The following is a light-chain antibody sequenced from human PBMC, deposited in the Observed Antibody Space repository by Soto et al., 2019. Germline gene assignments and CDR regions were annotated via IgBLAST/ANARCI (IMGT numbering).Light chain of an antibody. CDR1: QSISRY. CDR2: DAS. CDR3: QQSYSTPRIT. V-gene: IGKV1-39*01. Sequence: DIQMTQSPTSLSASVGDRVTITCRASQSISRYLNWYQQKPGIAPKLLIYDASSLQSGVSSRFSGSGSGTDFTLTISSLQPEDSATYCCQQSYSTPRITFGPGTKVHI. J-gene: IGKJ3*01.